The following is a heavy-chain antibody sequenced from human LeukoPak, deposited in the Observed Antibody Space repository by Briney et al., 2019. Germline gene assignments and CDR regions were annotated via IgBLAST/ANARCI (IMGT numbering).Heavy chain of an antibody. CDR2: ISWNSGSI. CDR3: AKARSGWYKGDAFDI. J-gene: IGHJ3*02. Sequence: GGSLRLSCAASGFTFDDYAMHWVRQAPGKGLEWVSGISWNSGSIGYADSVKGRFTISRDNAKNSLYLQMNSLRAEDMALYYCAKARSGWYKGDAFDIWGQGTMVTVSS. V-gene: IGHV3-9*03. D-gene: IGHD6-19*01. CDR1: GFTFDDYA.